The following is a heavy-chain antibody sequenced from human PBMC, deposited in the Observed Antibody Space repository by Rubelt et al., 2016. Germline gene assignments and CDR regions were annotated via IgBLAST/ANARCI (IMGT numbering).Heavy chain of an antibody. V-gene: IGHV4-59*08. CDR3: ARHYSGNYPPTD. CDR1: GDSSTAYS. CDR2: IYPSGTT. D-gene: IGHD1-26*01. Sequence: QVQLQESGPGLVKPSETLSLACTVSGDSSTAYSWSWIRQPPGKGLEWIGYIYPSGTTNYSPSLKSRVTISVDTSKNQFSLKLSSVTAADTAVYFCARHYSGNYPPTDGGQGTLVTVSS. J-gene: IGHJ4*02.